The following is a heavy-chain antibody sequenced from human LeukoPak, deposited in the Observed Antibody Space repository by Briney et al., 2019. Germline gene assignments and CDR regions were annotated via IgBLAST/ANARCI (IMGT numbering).Heavy chain of an antibody. J-gene: IGHJ6*02. Sequence: GGSLRLSCAASGFTFSSYTIHWVRQAPGKGLEWVAVIGYDGSNKYYADSVKGRFTISRDNSKNTLYLQMNSLRAEDTAVYYCARDIRYYYGMDVWGQGTTVTVSS. CDR2: IGYDGSNK. CDR3: ARDIRYYYGMDV. CDR1: GFTFSSYT. V-gene: IGHV3-30*02.